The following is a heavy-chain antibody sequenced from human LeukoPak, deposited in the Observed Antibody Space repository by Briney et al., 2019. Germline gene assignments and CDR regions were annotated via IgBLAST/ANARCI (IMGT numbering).Heavy chain of an antibody. CDR2: IYYSGST. D-gene: IGHD3-22*01. V-gene: IGHV4-31*03. CDR3: ARGDPAWDYDTSSYYPDAFDI. CDR1: GGSISSGGYY. J-gene: IGHJ3*02. Sequence: SETLSLTCTVSGGSISSGGYYWSWIRQHPGKGLEWIGYIYYSGSTYYNPSLKSRVTISVDTSKNQFSLKLRSVTAADTAVYYCARGDPAWDYDTSSYYPDAFDIWGQGTMVTVSS.